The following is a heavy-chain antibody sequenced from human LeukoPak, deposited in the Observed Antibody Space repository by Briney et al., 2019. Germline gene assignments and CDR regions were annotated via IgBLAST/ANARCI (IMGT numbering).Heavy chain of an antibody. Sequence: GESLKISCKGSGYSFTSYWIGWVRQMPGKRLEWMGIIYPGDSDTRYSPSFQGQVTISADKSISTAYLQWSSLKASDTAMYYCARLSSISNYGMDVWGQGITVTVSS. CDR2: IYPGDSDT. J-gene: IGHJ6*02. V-gene: IGHV5-51*01. D-gene: IGHD4-11*01. CDR1: GYSFTSYW. CDR3: ARLSSISNYGMDV.